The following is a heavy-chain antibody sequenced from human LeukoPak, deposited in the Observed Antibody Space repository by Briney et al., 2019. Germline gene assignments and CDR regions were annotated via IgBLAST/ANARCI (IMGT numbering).Heavy chain of an antibody. V-gene: IGHV4-39*07. Sequence: KSSETLSLTCTVSGGSISSSSYYWGWIRQPPGKGLEWIGSIYYSGSTYYNPSLKSRVTISVDTSKNQFSLKLSSVTAADTAVYYCARDNIVATLGAWFDPWGQGTLVTVSS. CDR2: IYYSGST. CDR1: GGSISSSSYY. CDR3: ARDNIVATLGAWFDP. J-gene: IGHJ5*02. D-gene: IGHD5-12*01.